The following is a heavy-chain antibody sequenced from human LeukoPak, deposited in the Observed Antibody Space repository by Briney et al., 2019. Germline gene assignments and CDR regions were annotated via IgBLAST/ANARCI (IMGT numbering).Heavy chain of an antibody. CDR2: IYPGDSDT. J-gene: IGHJ4*02. D-gene: IGHD6-19*01. V-gene: IGHV5-51*01. Sequence: GESLKISCKGSGYSFTSYWIGWVRQMPGKGLEWMGIIYPGDSDTRYSPSFQGQVTISADKSISTAYLQWSSLKASDTAMYYCARPGLSSGWYGRVDYWGQGTLVTVSS. CDR1: GYSFTSYW. CDR3: ARPGLSSGWYGRVDY.